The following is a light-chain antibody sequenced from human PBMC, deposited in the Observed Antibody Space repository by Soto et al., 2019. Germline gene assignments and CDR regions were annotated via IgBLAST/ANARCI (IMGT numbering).Light chain of an antibody. V-gene: IGKV3-11*01. Sequence: EIVLTQSPGTLSLSPGERATLSCRASQSVSSYLAWYQQKPGQAPRLLIYDASNRATGIPARFSGSGSGTDFTLTISSLEPEDFAVYYCQHYYNWPRTFGQGTKVDIK. CDR3: QHYYNWPRT. J-gene: IGKJ1*01. CDR1: QSVSSY. CDR2: DAS.